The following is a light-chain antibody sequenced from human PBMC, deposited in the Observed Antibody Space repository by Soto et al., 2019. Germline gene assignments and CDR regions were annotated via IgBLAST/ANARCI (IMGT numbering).Light chain of an antibody. CDR2: DAS. Sequence: DIQMTQSPSTLSASVGDRVTITCRASQSIGEWLAWYQQKAGKAPKVLIYDASRLQSGVPSRFSGSGSETEFILTISSLQPDDFATYYCQDYSDNSWTFGQGTKV. V-gene: IGKV1-5*01. J-gene: IGKJ1*01. CDR3: QDYSDNSWT. CDR1: QSIGEW.